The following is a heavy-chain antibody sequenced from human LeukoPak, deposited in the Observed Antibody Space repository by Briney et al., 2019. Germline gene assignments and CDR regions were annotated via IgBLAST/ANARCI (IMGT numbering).Heavy chain of an antibody. CDR2: IYCGGST. Sequence: PGGFLRPSCAASWFTVSYNYMGWVRPAPGKGLEWGSLIYCGGSTYYADSVKGRFTIPRDNSKNTLYLQMNSLSAEDTAVYYCARTFLGGDGYKVGYFDYWGQGTLVTVSS. CDR1: WFTVSYNY. CDR3: ARTFLGGDGYKVGYFDY. V-gene: IGHV3-53*01. D-gene: IGHD5-24*01. J-gene: IGHJ4*02.